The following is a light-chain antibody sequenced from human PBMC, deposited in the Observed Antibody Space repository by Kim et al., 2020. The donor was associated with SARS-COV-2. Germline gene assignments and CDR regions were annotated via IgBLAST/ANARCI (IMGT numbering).Light chain of an antibody. J-gene: IGKJ1*01. CDR2: SAS. CDR3: QKYDSAPWT. Sequence: SASLGDGVSITCRATQDIGNYLAWYQQSPGEPPKLLIYSASTLQSGVPSRFGGRGSGTDFTLTISSLQPEDVATYYCQKYDSAPWTFGQGTKVDIK. CDR1: QDIGNY. V-gene: IGKV1-27*01.